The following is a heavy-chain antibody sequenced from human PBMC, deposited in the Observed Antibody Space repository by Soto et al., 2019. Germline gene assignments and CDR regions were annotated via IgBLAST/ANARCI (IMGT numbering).Heavy chain of an antibody. CDR1: GFTFSSYA. Sequence: EVPLLESGGGLVQPGESLRLSCAASGFTFSSYAMSWVRQAPGQGLEWVSVISGSDDSTYYADSVKGRFTISRDNSKNTLYLQMNSLIAEDTAVYYCAKRSSSSTFDYWGQGTLVTVSS. CDR3: AKRSSSSTFDY. D-gene: IGHD6-6*01. CDR2: ISGSDDST. J-gene: IGHJ4*02. V-gene: IGHV3-23*01.